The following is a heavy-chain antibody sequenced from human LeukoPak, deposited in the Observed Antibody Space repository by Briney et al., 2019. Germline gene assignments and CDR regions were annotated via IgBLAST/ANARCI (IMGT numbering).Heavy chain of an antibody. CDR3: ARSVIFTYPVAGTLYGMDV. CDR1: GYTFTGYY. D-gene: IGHD6-19*01. Sequence: GASVKVSCKASGYTFTGYYMHWVRQAPGQGLEWMGWINPNSGGTNYAQKFQGWVTMTRDTSISTAYMELSRLRSDDTAVYYCARSVIFTYPVAGTLYGMDVWGQGTTVTVSS. CDR2: INPNSGGT. V-gene: IGHV1-2*04. J-gene: IGHJ6*02.